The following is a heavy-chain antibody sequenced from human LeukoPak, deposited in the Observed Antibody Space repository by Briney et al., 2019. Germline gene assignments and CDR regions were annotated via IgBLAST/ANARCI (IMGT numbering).Heavy chain of an antibody. CDR1: GFTFNSYW. D-gene: IGHD2-8*01. V-gene: IGHV3-7*01. CDR3: ARSFFCTNGVCHASGMDV. Sequence: PGGSLRLSCAASGFTFNSYWMSWVRQAPGKGLEWVAIINQGGSEKYYVDSVKGRFTISRDNAKNSLYLQMNSLRAEDTAVYYCARSFFCTNGVCHASGMDVWGQGTTVIVFS. J-gene: IGHJ6*02. CDR2: INQGGSEK.